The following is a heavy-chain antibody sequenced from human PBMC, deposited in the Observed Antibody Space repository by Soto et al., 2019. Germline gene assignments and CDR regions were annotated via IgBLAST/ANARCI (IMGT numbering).Heavy chain of an antibody. CDR2: ISFDGANK. D-gene: IGHD6-19*01. V-gene: IGHV3-30*03. Sequence: QVRLVESGGGVAQPGRSLTLSCAASGFTFDRHAMHWLRQPPGKGLEWLAAISFDGANKYYPDSVWGRYTVSRDNSANTLSLEMTSLTADDTALYYCARGGAVGTSDYFFDCWGQGALVTVSS. CDR3: ARGGAVGTSDYFFDC. CDR1: GFTFDRHA. J-gene: IGHJ4*02.